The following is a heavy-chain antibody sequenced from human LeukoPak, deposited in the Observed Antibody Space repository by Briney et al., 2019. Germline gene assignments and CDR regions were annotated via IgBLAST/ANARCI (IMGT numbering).Heavy chain of an antibody. CDR1: GFTFSSYS. Sequence: PGGSLRLSCAASGFTFSSYSMNWVRQAPGKGLEWVSSISSGSSHILYADSGKGRFTISRDNAKNSLYLQMNSLRAEDTAVYYCAREIYGNYWGQGTLVTVSS. CDR3: AREIYGNY. CDR2: ISSGSSHI. V-gene: IGHV3-21*01. D-gene: IGHD2-2*02. J-gene: IGHJ4*02.